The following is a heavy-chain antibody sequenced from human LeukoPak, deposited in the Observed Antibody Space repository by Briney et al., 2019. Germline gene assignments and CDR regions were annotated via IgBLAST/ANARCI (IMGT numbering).Heavy chain of an antibody. Sequence: SSETLSLTCTVSGGSISSGDYCWSWIRPPPGKGLEWSGYIYFSGSTYYNPSLKSRVTISVDTSKNQFSLKLISVTAAGTAVYYCARGRDSDYWGQGTLVTVSS. V-gene: IGHV4-30-4*08. CDR2: IYFSGST. D-gene: IGHD3-22*01. CDR1: GGSISSGDYC. CDR3: ARGRDSDY. J-gene: IGHJ4*02.